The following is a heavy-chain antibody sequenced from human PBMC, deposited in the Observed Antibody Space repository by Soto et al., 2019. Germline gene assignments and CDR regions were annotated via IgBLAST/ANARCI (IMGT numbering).Heavy chain of an antibody. CDR3: ATDEYFGSEIYFYYYGMDV. Sequence: QVPLQESGPGLVKPSQTLSLTCTVSGGSISIGGYFWSWIRQYPGKGLEWIGHIYYNGSTYYNPSLKSRVTISIDTSKNQFSLRLTSVTAADTAVYYCATDEYFGSEIYFYYYGMDVWGQGTTVTVSS. J-gene: IGHJ6*02. D-gene: IGHD3-10*01. CDR1: GGSISIGGYF. CDR2: IYYNGST. V-gene: IGHV4-31*03.